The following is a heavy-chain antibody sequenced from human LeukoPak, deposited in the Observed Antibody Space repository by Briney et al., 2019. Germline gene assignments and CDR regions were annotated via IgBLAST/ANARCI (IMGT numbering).Heavy chain of an antibody. CDR3: AKDRIAARPGWFDP. CDR1: GFMFSSYA. Sequence: GGTLRLSCAASGFMFSSYAMSWVRQAPGKGLEWVSAISGSGGSTNYADPVKGRFTISRDNSKNTLYLQMNSLRAEDTAVYYCAKDRIAARPGWFDPWGQGTLVTVSS. J-gene: IGHJ5*02. V-gene: IGHV3-23*01. D-gene: IGHD6-6*01. CDR2: ISGSGGST.